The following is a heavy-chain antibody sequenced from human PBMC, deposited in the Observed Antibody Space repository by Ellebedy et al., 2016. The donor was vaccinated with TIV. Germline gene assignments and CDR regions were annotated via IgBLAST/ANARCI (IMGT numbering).Heavy chain of an antibody. J-gene: IGHJ4*02. CDR2: IRQNEINR. V-gene: IGHV3-64D*06. CDR3: VKDARRLSPLFFFVS. D-gene: IGHD2-15*01. CDR1: GSTFGHFT. Sequence: GESLKISRPASGSGSTFGHFTMDWDRQAPGQGLEYVAGIRQNEINRWHADFVKGRFSISRDDTNGRLFLQMSSRRADDTAIYYCVKDARRLSPLFFFVSWGQGVPVIVSS.